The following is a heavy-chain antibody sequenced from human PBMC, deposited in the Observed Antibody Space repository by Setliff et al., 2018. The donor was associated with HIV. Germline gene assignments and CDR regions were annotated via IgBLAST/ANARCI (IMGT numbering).Heavy chain of an antibody. CDR2: INTHSGYT. CDR3: ARGKTWLRFLDY. V-gene: IGHV1-18*01. J-gene: IGHJ4*02. Sequence: ASVKVSCKASGYTFNNYGISWGRQAPGHGLEWMGWINTHSGYTNYAQNVQGRVTVTMDTSTSTAYMELRSLKSDDTAVYYCARGKTWLRFLDYWGQGTLVTVSS. CDR1: GYTFNNYG. D-gene: IGHD5-12*01.